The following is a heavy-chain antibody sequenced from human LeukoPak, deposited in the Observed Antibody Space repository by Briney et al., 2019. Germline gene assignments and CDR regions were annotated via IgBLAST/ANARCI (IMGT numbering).Heavy chain of an antibody. CDR3: ARDHEQVVQLDAFDI. CDR2: ISSSSTYI. D-gene: IGHD1-1*01. Sequence: GGSLRLSCAASGFTFSTYSMNWVRQAPGKGLEWVSSISSSSTYIHYADSVKGRFTTSRDDAKNSLYLQMNSLRAEDTAVYYCARDHEQVVQLDAFDIWGQGTMVTVSS. J-gene: IGHJ3*02. CDR1: GFTFSTYS. V-gene: IGHV3-21*01.